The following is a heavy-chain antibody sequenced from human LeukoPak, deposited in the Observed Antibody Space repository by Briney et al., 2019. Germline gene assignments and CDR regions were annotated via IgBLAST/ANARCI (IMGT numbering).Heavy chain of an antibody. V-gene: IGHV1-18*04. CDR1: GYTFTSYG. J-gene: IGHJ5*02. Sequence: ASVKVSCKASGYTFTSYGISWVRQAPGQGLEWMGWISAYNGNTNYAQKLQGRVTMTTDTSTSTAHMELRSLRSDDTAVYYCARVHCSSTSCHGWFDPWGQGTLVTVSS. CDR2: ISAYNGNT. CDR3: ARVHCSSTSCHGWFDP. D-gene: IGHD2-2*01.